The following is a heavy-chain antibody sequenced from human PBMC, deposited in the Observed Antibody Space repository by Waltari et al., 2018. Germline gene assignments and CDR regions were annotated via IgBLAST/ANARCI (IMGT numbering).Heavy chain of an antibody. V-gene: IGHV3-15*01. D-gene: IGHD1-20*01. CDR3: SSDRVGQYNWNDSDFDY. CDR2: IKSKSDGGTT. Sequence: DVQLVESGGGLVKPGGSLRLSCAGSGFTFCYACMPWVRQGPGKGLEWVGRIKSKSDGGTTDYSAPVKGRFIISRDDSENTLYLQMNNVETEDTAVYYCSSDRVGQYNWNDSDFDYWGQGTLVTVSS. CDR1: GFTFCYAC. J-gene: IGHJ4*02.